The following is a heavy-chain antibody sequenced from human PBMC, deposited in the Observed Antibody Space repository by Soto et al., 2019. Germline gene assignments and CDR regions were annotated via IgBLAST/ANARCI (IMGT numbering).Heavy chain of an antibody. CDR2: ISGSGGTI. CDR1: GFTFTTYI. D-gene: IGHD1-1*01. Sequence: GESLKISCAASGFTFTTYIMAWVRQAPGKGLEWISYISGSGGTIHYADSVKGRFTISRDNAKSSVFLQMNGPRDEDTAVYYCVRVKGILLGEAYFDYWGRGALVTVSS. CDR3: VRVKGILLGEAYFDY. J-gene: IGHJ4*02. V-gene: IGHV3-48*02.